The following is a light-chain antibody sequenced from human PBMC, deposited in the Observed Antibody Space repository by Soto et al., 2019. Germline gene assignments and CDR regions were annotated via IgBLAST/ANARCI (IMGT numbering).Light chain of an antibody. V-gene: IGKV3-15*01. Sequence: EIVMTQSPATLSVSPGGRATLSCRASQSIGDTLAWYQQKPGQAPRLLIYGASSRVTGFPARFSGSGSGTDFTLTISSLQAEDVAVYYCQQYYSTPLTFGGGTKVDIK. CDR1: QSIGDT. CDR3: QQYYSTPLT. J-gene: IGKJ4*01. CDR2: GAS.